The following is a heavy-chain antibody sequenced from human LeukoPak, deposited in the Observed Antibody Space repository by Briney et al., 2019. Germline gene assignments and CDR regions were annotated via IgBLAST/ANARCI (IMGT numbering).Heavy chain of an antibody. Sequence: GGSLRLSCAASGFTLSRYGMHWVRQAPGKGLEWVAVIWYDGSKKYYVDSVKGRFTISRDTSKNTLFLQMTSLRAEDTAVYYCAKDQVWIVVGSFDYWGQGTLVTVSS. CDR2: IWYDGSKK. CDR3: AKDQVWIVVGSFDY. CDR1: GFTLSRYG. D-gene: IGHD3-22*01. J-gene: IGHJ4*02. V-gene: IGHV3-33*06.